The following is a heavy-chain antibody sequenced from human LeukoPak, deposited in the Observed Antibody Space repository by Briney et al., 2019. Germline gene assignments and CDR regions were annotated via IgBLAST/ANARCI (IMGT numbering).Heavy chain of an antibody. D-gene: IGHD6-19*01. J-gene: IGHJ4*02. Sequence: GGSLRLSCEASGFTFSAYAMTWVRQAPGKGLEWVSSITSSSSHIFYADSVKGRFTISRDNAKNSLYLQMNRLRVEDTAVYYCAREMVAVAARSDYWGQGTLVTVSS. CDR2: ITSSSSHI. CDR3: AREMVAVAARSDY. V-gene: IGHV3-21*01. CDR1: GFTFSAYA.